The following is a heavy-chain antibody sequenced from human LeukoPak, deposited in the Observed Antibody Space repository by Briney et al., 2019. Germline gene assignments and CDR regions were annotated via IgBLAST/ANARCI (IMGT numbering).Heavy chain of an antibody. Sequence: PSETLSLTCTVSGGSISSSSYYWGWIRQPPGKGLEWIGSINYSGSTYYNPSLKSRVTISVDTSRNQFSLELSSVTAADTAVYFCARHTWNDGNWFDPWGQGTLVTVSS. CDR3: ARHTWNDGNWFDP. J-gene: IGHJ5*02. CDR1: GGSISSSSYY. D-gene: IGHD1-1*01. V-gene: IGHV4-39*01. CDR2: INYSGST.